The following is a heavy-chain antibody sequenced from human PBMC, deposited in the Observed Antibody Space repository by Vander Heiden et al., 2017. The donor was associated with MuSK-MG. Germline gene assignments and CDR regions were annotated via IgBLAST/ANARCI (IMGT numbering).Heavy chain of an antibody. D-gene: IGHD1-26*01. Sequence: QVQLQESGPGLVHPSQTLSLTCPLSGGSTSSGSYYWSWIRQPAGKGLEWIGRIYPSGTTHYNPSLKSRVTMSVDTSKNQFSLILSSVTAADTAVYYCAREVVGDTARYYFDYWGQGTLVTVSS. CDR1: GGSTSSGSYY. CDR2: IYPSGTT. J-gene: IGHJ4*02. V-gene: IGHV4-61*02. CDR3: AREVVGDTARYYFDY.